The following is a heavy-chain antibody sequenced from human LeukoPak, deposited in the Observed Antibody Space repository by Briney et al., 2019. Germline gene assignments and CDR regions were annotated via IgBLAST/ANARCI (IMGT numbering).Heavy chain of an antibody. V-gene: IGHV3-7*01. D-gene: IGHD5-18*01. CDR3: ARGGSGYSYGKIDY. J-gene: IGHJ4*02. Sequence: GGSLRLSCAASGFTFSSYWMNWVRQAPGKGLEWVANIKQDGSEKYYVDSVKGRFSISRDNAKNSLYLQMSSLRAEDTAVYYCARGGSGYSYGKIDYWGQGTLVIVSS. CDR1: GFTFSSYW. CDR2: IKQDGSEK.